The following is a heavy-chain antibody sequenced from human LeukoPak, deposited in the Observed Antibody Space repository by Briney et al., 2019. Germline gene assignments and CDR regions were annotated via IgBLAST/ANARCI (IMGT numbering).Heavy chain of an antibody. J-gene: IGHJ6*02. V-gene: IGHV3-33*01. D-gene: IGHD2-2*01. CDR2: IWYDGSNK. Sequence: QPGGSLRLSCAASGFTFSSYGMHWVRQAPGKGLEWVAVIWYDGSNKYYADSVKGRFTISRDNSKNTLYLQMNSLRAEDTAVYYCAREWGEYCSSTSCSIQGYYYGMDVWGQGTTVTVSS. CDR1: GFTFSSYG. CDR3: AREWGEYCSSTSCSIQGYYYGMDV.